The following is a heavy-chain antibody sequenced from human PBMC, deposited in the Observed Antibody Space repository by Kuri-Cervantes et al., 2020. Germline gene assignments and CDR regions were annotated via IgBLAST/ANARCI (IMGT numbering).Heavy chain of an antibody. V-gene: IGHV3-30*18. J-gene: IGHJ6*02. CDR1: GFTLSRCD. D-gene: IGHD2/OR15-2a*01. CDR2: ILYGGSIK. CDR3: AKSLSRLYYYYGMDV. Sequence: LSLTCAASGFTLSRCDMHWVRQAPGKGLEWLTFILYGGSIKYYADSVKGRSISRDNSKNTLYLQMNSLRAEDTAVYYCAKSLSRLYYYYGMDVWGQGTTVTVSS.